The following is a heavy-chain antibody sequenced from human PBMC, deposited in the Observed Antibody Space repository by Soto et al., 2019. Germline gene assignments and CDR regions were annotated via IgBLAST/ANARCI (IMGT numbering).Heavy chain of an antibody. J-gene: IGHJ3*02. CDR1: GFTFSSYA. D-gene: IGHD6-19*01. CDR3: AKTANGWFSAFDI. CDR2: ISGSGGTT. V-gene: IGHV3-23*01. Sequence: EVQLLESGGGLVQPGGSLRLSCAASGFTFSSYAMSWVRQAPGKGLEWVSAISGSGGTTYYAASVKGRFTFSSDNSTHTLYLQMNSLRAEDTAVYYCAKTANGWFSAFDIWGQGTMVTVSS.